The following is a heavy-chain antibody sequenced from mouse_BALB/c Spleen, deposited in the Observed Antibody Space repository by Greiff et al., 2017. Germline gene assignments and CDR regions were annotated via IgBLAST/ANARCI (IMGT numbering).Heavy chain of an antibody. J-gene: IGHJ3*01. Sequence: EVMLVESGGGLVQPGGSRKLSCAASGFTFSSFGMHWVRQAPEKGLEWVAYISSGSSTIYYADTVKGRFTISRDNPKNTLFLQMTSLRSEDTAMYYCARPGFAYWGQGTLVTVSA. CDR3: ARPGFAY. CDR2: ISSGSSTI. CDR1: GFTFSSFG. V-gene: IGHV5-17*02.